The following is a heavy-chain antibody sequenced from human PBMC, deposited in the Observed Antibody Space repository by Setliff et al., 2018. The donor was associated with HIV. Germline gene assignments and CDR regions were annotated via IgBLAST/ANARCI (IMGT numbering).Heavy chain of an antibody. D-gene: IGHD3-22*01. J-gene: IGHJ4*02. CDR3: ARLDYYDSNQLDY. CDR1: GFAFSRNW. Sequence: GGSLRLSCAASGFAFSRNWMTWVRQAPGKGLEWVATIKQDGSQKYYEDSVKGRFSISRDNAKNSLYLQVNSLRADDTAVYYCARLDYYDSNQLDYWGQGTLVTVSS. V-gene: IGHV3-7*05. CDR2: IKQDGSQK.